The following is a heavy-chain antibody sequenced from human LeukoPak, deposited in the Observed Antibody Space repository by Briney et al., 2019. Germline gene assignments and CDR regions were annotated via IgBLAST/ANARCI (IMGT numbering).Heavy chain of an antibody. V-gene: IGHV4-59*08. D-gene: IGHD5-18*01. CDR2: IYYSGST. CDR1: GGSISSYY. CDR3: AMVDTPRDAFDI. Sequence: SETLSLTCTVSGGSISSYYWSWIRQPPGKGLEWIGYIYYSGSTNYNPSLKSRVTISVDTSKNQFSLKLSSVTAADTAVYYCAMVDTPRDAFDIWGQGTMVTVSS. J-gene: IGHJ3*02.